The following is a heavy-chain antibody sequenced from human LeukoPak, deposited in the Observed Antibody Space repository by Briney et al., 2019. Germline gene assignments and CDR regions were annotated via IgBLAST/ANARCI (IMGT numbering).Heavy chain of an antibody. Sequence: IPGGSLRLSCAASGFTFSNAWMSWVRQAPGKGLEWVGRIKSKTDGGTTDYAAPVKGRFTISRDDSKNTLYLQMNSLKTEDTAVYYCTTHLTYQLLYPFDYWGQGTLVTVSS. CDR3: TTHLTYQLLYPFDY. J-gene: IGHJ4*02. CDR1: GFTFSNAW. D-gene: IGHD2-2*02. V-gene: IGHV3-15*01. CDR2: IKSKTDGGTT.